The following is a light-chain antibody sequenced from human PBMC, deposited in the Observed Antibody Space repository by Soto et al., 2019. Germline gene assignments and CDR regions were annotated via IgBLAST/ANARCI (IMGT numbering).Light chain of an antibody. V-gene: IGKV1-27*01. CDR2: AAS. J-gene: IGKJ3*01. Sequence: DIQMTQSPSSLSASVGDRVTITCQASRGISNYLAWYQQKPGKVPKLLIYAASTLQSGVPSRFSGSGSGTDFTLTISSLQPEDVATYYCQKYNSAQFTFGPGTKVDIK. CDR1: RGISNY. CDR3: QKYNSAQFT.